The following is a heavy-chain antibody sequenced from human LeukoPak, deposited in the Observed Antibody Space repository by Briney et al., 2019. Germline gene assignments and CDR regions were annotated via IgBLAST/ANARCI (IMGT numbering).Heavy chain of an antibody. J-gene: IGHJ6*03. CDR3: ARASDFWSGNNYYYYYMDV. V-gene: IGHV4-30-2*01. CDR2: IYHSGST. Sequence: SETLSLTCTVSGGSISSGGYYRSWIRQPPGKGLEWIGYIYHSGSTYYNPSLKSRVTISVDRSKNQFSLKLSSVTAADTAVYYCARASDFWSGNNYYYYYMDVWGKGTTVTVSS. D-gene: IGHD3-3*01. CDR1: GGSISSGGYY.